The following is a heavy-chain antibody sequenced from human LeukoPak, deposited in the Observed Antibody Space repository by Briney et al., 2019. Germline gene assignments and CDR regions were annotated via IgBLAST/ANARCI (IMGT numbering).Heavy chain of an antibody. CDR3: ARHDDFLSPYDY. CDR1: GVSINSDYW. Sequence: SETLSLTCAVSGVSINSDYWWTWVRQSPGQGLEWIGEISHTGSVNYNLSLESRVTISTDKSKNQFSLTLRSVAAADTAVYYCARHDDFLSPYDYWGQGVLVTVSS. D-gene: IGHD3-3*01. V-gene: IGHV4-4*02. CDR2: ISHTGSV. J-gene: IGHJ4*02.